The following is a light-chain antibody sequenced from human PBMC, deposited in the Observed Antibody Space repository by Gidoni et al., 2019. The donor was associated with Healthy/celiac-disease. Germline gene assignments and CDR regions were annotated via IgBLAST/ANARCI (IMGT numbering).Light chain of an antibody. V-gene: IGKV3-15*01. CDR1: PSVSSN. CDR2: GAS. Sequence: EKEMTQTPATLSVSPGERATLSRKASPSVSSNLAWYQHTPGQAPRLLIYGASTRATGIPARFSGRGSGTEFTLTISSLQSEDFAVYCCQQYNNSPLTFGPGTKVDIK. CDR3: QQYNNSPLT. J-gene: IGKJ3*01.